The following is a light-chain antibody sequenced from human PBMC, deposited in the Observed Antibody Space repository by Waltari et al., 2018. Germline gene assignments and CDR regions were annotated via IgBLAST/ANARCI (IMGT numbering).Light chain of an antibody. Sequence: DIVMTQSPDSLAVSLGERATINYKSSQSVLYSSNNKNYLAWYQQKPGQPPKLLIYWASTRESGVPDRFSGSGSGTDFTLTISSLQAEDVAVYYCQQYYSTPPTFGQGTKV. J-gene: IGKJ1*01. CDR1: QSVLYSSNNKNY. CDR3: QQYYSTPPT. V-gene: IGKV4-1*01. CDR2: WAS.